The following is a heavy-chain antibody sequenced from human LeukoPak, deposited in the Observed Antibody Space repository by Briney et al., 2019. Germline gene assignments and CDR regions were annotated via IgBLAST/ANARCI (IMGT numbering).Heavy chain of an antibody. Sequence: PSETLSLTCAVYGGSFSGYYWSWIRQPPGKGLEWIGEINHSGSTNYNPSLKSRVTISVDTSKNQFSLKLSSVTAADTAVYYCAKVSSSWYQDWYFDLWGRGTLVTVSS. J-gene: IGHJ2*01. CDR2: INHSGST. V-gene: IGHV4-34*01. CDR3: AKVSSSWYQDWYFDL. CDR1: GGSFSGYY. D-gene: IGHD6-13*01.